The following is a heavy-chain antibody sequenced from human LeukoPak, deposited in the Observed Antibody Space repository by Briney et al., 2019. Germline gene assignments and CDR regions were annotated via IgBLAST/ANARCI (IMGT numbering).Heavy chain of an antibody. Sequence: SETLSLTCTVSGDSITTTNYYWGWIRQPPGKGLEWIGNIFYSGSTYYSPSLKSRVTISLDTSRNQFSLKLSSVTAADTAVYYCARDATRDGYNFIGYWGQGTLVTVSS. V-gene: IGHV4-39*07. CDR1: GDSITTTNYY. CDR2: IFYSGST. CDR3: ARDATRDGYNFIGY. D-gene: IGHD5-24*01. J-gene: IGHJ4*02.